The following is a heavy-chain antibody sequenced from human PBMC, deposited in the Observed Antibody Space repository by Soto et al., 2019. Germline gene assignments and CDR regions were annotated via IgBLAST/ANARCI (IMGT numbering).Heavy chain of an antibody. Sequence: LSLTCTVSGGSISSYYWTWIRQPPGKGLEWIGYIYYSGSTYYNPSLKSRVTISVDTSKNQFSLKLSSVTAADTAVYYCARTRTYYYDSSGYSYYFDYWGQGTLVTVS. CDR3: ARTRTYYYDSSGYSYYFDY. V-gene: IGHV4-59*04. D-gene: IGHD3-22*01. J-gene: IGHJ4*02. CDR2: IYYSGST. CDR1: GGSISSYY.